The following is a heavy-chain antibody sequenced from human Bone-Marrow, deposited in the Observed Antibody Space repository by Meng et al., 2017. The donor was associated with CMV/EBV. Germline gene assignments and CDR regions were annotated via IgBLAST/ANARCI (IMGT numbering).Heavy chain of an antibody. D-gene: IGHD4-11*01. CDR1: GYTFMDYG. V-gene: IGHV1-18*01. Sequence: ASVKVSCKASGYTFMDYGITWVRQAPGQGLEWMGWISPYNRNTNYAQRLQGRVTITADTSTTTAYMNLRSLRSDDTAVYYWVLLDYSNSSCRPWGQGTLVTVSS. CDR2: ISPYNRNT. J-gene: IGHJ5*02. CDR3: VLLDYSNSSCRP.